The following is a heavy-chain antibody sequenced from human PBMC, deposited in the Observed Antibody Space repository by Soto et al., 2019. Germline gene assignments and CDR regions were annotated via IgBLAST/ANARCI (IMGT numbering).Heavy chain of an antibody. CDR2: ISGYNCYT. V-gene: IGHV1-18*01. Sequence: QVQLMQSGAAVRRPGTSMRIYCTTSGYTFNTYGILWVRQAPGQGLEWMGWISGYNCYTKYAQNFEDRVTLSTDPSTSTAFLELRNLRSGDTALYFCARDRDYSHTDADIDYWGQGTLVNVSS. D-gene: IGHD3-16*01. CDR1: GYTFNTYG. CDR3: ARDRDYSHTDADIDY. J-gene: IGHJ4*02.